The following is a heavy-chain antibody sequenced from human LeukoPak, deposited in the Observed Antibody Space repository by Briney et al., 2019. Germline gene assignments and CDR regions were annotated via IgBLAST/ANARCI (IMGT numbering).Heavy chain of an antibody. V-gene: IGHV3-74*01. CDR2: IKSDGSNT. CDR3: TRLKGGY. CDR1: GFTFSNYW. J-gene: IGHJ4*02. Sequence: GGSLRLSCAASGFTFSNYWMHWVRQAPGKGLLWISRIKSDGSNTSYADSVKGRFTISRDNAKNTLYLQMNSLRADDTAVYYCTRLKGGYWGQGTLVTVSS. D-gene: IGHD3-16*01.